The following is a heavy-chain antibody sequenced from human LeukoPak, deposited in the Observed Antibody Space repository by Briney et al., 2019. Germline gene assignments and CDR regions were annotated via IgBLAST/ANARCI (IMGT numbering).Heavy chain of an antibody. CDR3: AREEGGAGLYGFDI. CDR1: GFTFSSYS. V-gene: IGHV3-21*01. CDR2: ISSSSDYI. Sequence: GGSLRLSCAASGFTFSSYSMNWVRQAPGKGLEWVSSISSSSDYIYYADSLKGRFTISRDNAKNSLYLQMNRLRAEDTAVYYCAREEGGAGLYGFDIWGQGTMVTVSS. J-gene: IGHJ3*02. D-gene: IGHD1-26*01.